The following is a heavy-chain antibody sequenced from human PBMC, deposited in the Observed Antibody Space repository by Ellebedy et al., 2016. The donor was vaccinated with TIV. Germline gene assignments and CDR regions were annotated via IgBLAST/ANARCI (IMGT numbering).Heavy chain of an antibody. CDR2: IYDSGRT. Sequence: SETLSLTXNVSGGSISGTYTSYYWGWIRQPPGKVLEWIGSIYDSGRTHYNPSLKSRVTISVDTSKNQFSLKLSSVTAADTAVYYCARYRSGIVVVPAHYGMDVWGQGTTVTVSS. V-gene: IGHV4-39*01. CDR3: ARYRSGIVVVPAHYGMDV. D-gene: IGHD2-2*01. J-gene: IGHJ6*02. CDR1: GGSISGTYTSYY.